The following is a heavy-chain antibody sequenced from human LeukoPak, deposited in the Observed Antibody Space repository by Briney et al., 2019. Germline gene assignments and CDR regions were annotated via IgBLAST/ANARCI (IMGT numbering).Heavy chain of an antibody. D-gene: IGHD3-10*01. J-gene: IGHJ3*02. CDR3: ARPRRHLVLGIIGAFDI. V-gene: IGHV1-2*02. Sequence: ASVKVSCKASGYTFIDYYLYWVRQAPGQGLEWMGWVNSYSGGTNYVQKFQGRVTMTRDTSISTAYMELSRLRSDDTAVYYCARPRRHLVLGIIGAFDIWGQGTVVTVSS. CDR2: VNSYSGGT. CDR1: GYTFIDYY.